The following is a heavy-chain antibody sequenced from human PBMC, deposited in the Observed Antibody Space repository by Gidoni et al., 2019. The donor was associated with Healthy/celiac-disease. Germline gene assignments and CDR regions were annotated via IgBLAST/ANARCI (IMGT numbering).Heavy chain of an antibody. Sequence: EVQLLESGGGWVRPGGSLRLSCSASGFPFGSHAMGWVRQAPGKGLEWGSAIRGSGGSTYYADSVKGRFTISRDNSKNTLYLQMNSLRAEDTAVYYCAKLGGTTGTDFDYWGQGTLVTVSS. D-gene: IGHD1-7*01. CDR3: AKLGGTTGTDFDY. J-gene: IGHJ4*02. CDR2: IRGSGGST. V-gene: IGHV3-23*01. CDR1: GFPFGSHA.